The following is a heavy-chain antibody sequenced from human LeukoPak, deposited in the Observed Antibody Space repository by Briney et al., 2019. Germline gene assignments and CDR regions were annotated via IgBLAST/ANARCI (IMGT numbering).Heavy chain of an antibody. CDR3: ARGPHDPSDYYDSSGYYPFDY. V-gene: IGHV1-69*13. Sequence: GASVKVSCKASGGTFSSYAISWVRQAPGQGLEWMGGIIPIFGTANYAQKFQGRVTITADESTSTAYMELSSLRSEETAVYYCARGPHDPSDYYDSSGYYPFDYWGQGTLVTVSS. J-gene: IGHJ4*02. D-gene: IGHD3-22*01. CDR2: IIPIFGTA. CDR1: GGTFSSYA.